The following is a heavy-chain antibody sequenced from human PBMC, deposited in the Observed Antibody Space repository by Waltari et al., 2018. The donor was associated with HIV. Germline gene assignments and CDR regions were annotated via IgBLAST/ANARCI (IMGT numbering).Heavy chain of an antibody. CDR2: IRHDDSNR. D-gene: IGHD3-3*01. CDR1: GFTFVGYG. J-gene: IGHJ4*02. Sequence: QVRLVESGGGVVPPGGSLRPSCAASGFTFVGYGIPGLRQAPGKGLEWVAFIRHDDSNRYYRDSVKGRFTISRVNSKNTVDLQMNNLKAEDTAVYYCGKDSNYFYDSTGYYCDFWGQGTLVTVSS. V-gene: IGHV3-30*02. CDR3: GKDSNYFYDSTGYYCDF.